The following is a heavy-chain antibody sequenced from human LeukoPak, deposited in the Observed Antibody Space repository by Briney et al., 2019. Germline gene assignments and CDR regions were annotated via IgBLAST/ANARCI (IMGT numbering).Heavy chain of an antibody. Sequence: GESLKISCKGSGYSFTNYWIGWVRQMPGKGLEWMGIISPDGSDTRYSPSSQGQVTISADKSITTAYLQWSSLKASDTAMYYCASLTSSWSFDYWGQGTLVTVSS. CDR2: ISPDGSDT. CDR3: ASLTSSWSFDY. J-gene: IGHJ4*02. V-gene: IGHV5-51*01. CDR1: GYSFTNYW. D-gene: IGHD6-13*01.